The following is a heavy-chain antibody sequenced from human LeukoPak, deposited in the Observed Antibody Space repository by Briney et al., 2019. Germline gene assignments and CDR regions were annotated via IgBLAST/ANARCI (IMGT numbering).Heavy chain of an antibody. D-gene: IGHD2-2*01. CDR2: IKQDGSEN. J-gene: IGHJ4*02. V-gene: IGHV3-7*01. Sequence: GGSLRLSCAASGVTFNTYYMTWVRQAPGKGLEWVAGIKQDGSENYYMDSVKGRFTISRDNSRNSLYLQMNSLRAEDTAVYFCARERYCTSATCYVGVPFDSWGQGTLVTVSS. CDR3: ARERYCTSATCYVGVPFDS. CDR1: GVTFNTYY.